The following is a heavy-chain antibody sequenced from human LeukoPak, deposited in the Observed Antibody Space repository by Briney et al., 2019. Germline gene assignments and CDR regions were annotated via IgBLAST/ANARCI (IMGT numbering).Heavy chain of an antibody. CDR3: ARDSSSFLAFDI. J-gene: IGHJ3*02. D-gene: IGHD6-6*01. V-gene: IGHV4-59*12. Sequence: SETLSLTCTVSGGSISSYYWSWIRQPPGEGLEWIGYIYYSGSTYYNPSLMSRFTISVDTSKNQFSLKLSSVTAAYTAVYYCARDSSSFLAFDIWGQGTMVTVSS. CDR2: IYYSGST. CDR1: GGSISSYY.